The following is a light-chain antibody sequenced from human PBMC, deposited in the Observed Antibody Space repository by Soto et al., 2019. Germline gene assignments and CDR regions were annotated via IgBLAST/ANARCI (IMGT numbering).Light chain of an antibody. V-gene: IGKV4-1*01. CDR3: QQYYSSPPLFT. CDR2: WAS. J-gene: IGKJ3*01. Sequence: DIVMTQSPDSLAVSLGERATINCKSSQSVLYSSNNKNYLAWYQQKPGQPPKLLIYWASTRESGGPDRFSGSGSVTDFTLTISSLQAEDVAFYYCQQYYSSPPLFTFGPGTKVDIK. CDR1: QSVLYSSNNKNY.